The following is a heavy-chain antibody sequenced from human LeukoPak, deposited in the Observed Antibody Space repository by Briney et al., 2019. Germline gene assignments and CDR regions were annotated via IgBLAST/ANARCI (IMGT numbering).Heavy chain of an antibody. CDR3: ARKPNDYGDYVLDY. CDR1: GYTLTELS. CDR2: ISAYNGNT. J-gene: IGHJ4*02. Sequence: ASVKVSCKVSGYTLTELSMHWVRQAPGQGLEWMGWISAYNGNTNYAQKLQGRVTMTTDTSTSTAYMELRSLRSDDTAVYYCARKPNDYGDYVLDYWGQGTLVTVSS. V-gene: IGHV1-18*01. D-gene: IGHD4-17*01.